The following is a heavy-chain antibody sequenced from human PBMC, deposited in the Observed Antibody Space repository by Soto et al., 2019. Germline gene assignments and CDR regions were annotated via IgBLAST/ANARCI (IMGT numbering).Heavy chain of an antibody. V-gene: IGHV1-18*01. CDR1: GYTFTSYG. Sequence: ASVKVSCKASGYTFTSYGISWVRQAPGQGLEWMGWISAYNGNTNYAQKLQGRVTMTTDTSTSTAYMELRSLRSDDTAVYYCAREWITMVRGYYYYGMDVWGQGTTVTVS. D-gene: IGHD3-10*01. CDR3: AREWITMVRGYYYYGMDV. J-gene: IGHJ6*02. CDR2: ISAYNGNT.